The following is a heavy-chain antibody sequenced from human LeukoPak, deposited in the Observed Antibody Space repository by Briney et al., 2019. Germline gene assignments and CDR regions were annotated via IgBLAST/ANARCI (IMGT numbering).Heavy chain of an antibody. CDR3: VRDDRSYGVDY. V-gene: IGHV3-74*01. CDR1: GFTFSSHW. J-gene: IGHJ4*02. Sequence: GGSLRLSCAASGFTFSSHWMHWVRQAPGKGLVCVARIKSDGTYRDYGDSVRGRFTISRDNAKDTLYLLMNSLRAEDTAVYYCVRDDRSYGVDYWGQGTPVTVSS. CDR2: IKSDGTYR. D-gene: IGHD4-17*01.